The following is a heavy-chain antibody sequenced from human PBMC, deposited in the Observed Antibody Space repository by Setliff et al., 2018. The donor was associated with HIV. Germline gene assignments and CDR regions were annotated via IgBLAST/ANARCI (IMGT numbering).Heavy chain of an antibody. CDR3: ARRMAAGTFDY. J-gene: IGHJ4*02. D-gene: IGHD6-13*01. CDR1: GGSMSSYY. Sequence: SETLSLTCSVSGGSMSSYYWSWIRQPAGKGLEWIGRIYSSGSTNYNPSLKSRVTMSVDTSKNQISLKLSSVTAADTAMYYCARRMAAGTFDYWGQGTLVTVSS. V-gene: IGHV4-4*07. CDR2: IYSSGST.